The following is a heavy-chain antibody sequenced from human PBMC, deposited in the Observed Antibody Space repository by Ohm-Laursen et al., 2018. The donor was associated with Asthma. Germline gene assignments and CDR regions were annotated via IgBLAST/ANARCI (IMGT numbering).Heavy chain of an antibody. D-gene: IGHD6-6*01. CDR3: ARGYSSSSLFVLYYYNMDV. J-gene: IGHJ6*02. Sequence: SLRLSCAASGLAFSTYSMSWIRQAPGKGLEWVSFISSSGFTIYYADSVKGRFTISRDNAKNSLYLQMNSLRAEDTAVYYCARGYSSSSLFVLYYYNMDVWGQGTTVTVSS. CDR2: ISSSGFTI. CDR1: GLAFSTYS. V-gene: IGHV3-11*01.